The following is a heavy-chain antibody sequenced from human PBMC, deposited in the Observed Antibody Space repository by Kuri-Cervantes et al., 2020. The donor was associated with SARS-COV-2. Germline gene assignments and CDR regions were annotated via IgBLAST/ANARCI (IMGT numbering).Heavy chain of an antibody. CDR3: ARSPRD. J-gene: IGHJ4*02. CDR1: GYTFTSYY. CDR2: INPSGGST. V-gene: IGHV1-2*02. Sequence: ASVKVSCKASGYTFTSYYMHWVRQAPGQGLEWMGIINPSGGSTNYAQKFQGRVTMTRDTSISTAYMELSRLRSGDTAVYYCARSPRDWGQGTLVTVSS.